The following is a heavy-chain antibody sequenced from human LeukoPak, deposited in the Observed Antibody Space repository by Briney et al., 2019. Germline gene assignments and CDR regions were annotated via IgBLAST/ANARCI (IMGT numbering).Heavy chain of an antibody. CDR3: ARHEYSGSYYGLSWFDP. CDR1: GGSISSSGYY. D-gene: IGHD1-26*01. Sequence: PSETLSLTCTVSGGSISSSGYYWGWIRQPPGKGLEWIASIYYSGSTYYNPSLKSRVTISVDTSKDQLSLKLSSLTAADTAVYYCARHEYSGSYYGLSWFDPWGQGTLVTVSS. J-gene: IGHJ5*02. V-gene: IGHV4-39*01. CDR2: IYYSGST.